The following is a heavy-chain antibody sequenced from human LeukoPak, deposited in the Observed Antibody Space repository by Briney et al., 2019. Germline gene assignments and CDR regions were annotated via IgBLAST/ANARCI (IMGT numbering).Heavy chain of an antibody. CDR3: ASKIYPHSHYYYGMGV. CDR2: IIPIFGTA. V-gene: IGHV1-69*13. J-gene: IGHJ6*02. Sequence: SVKVSCKASGGTFISYAISWVRQAPGQGLEWMGGIIPIFGTANYAQKFQGRVTITADESTSTAYMELSSLRSEDTAVYYCASKIYPHSHYYYGMGVWGQGTTVTVSS. D-gene: IGHD5-12*01. CDR1: GGTFISYA.